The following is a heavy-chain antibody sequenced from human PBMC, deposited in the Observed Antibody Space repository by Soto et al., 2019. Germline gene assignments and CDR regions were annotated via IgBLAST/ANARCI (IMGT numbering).Heavy chain of an antibody. J-gene: IGHJ6*02. Sequence: GGSLRLSCAASGFTFSSFGMHWVRQAPGKGLEWVAVISYDGSHQYYTDSVKGRFTISRDNSKNTLYVQMNSLRAEDTAVYYCAMVDVYVTPSPQDVWGQGTTVTVSS. CDR3: AMVDVYVTPSPQDV. CDR2: ISYDGSHQ. V-gene: IGHV3-30*03. CDR1: GFTFSSFG. D-gene: IGHD3-16*01.